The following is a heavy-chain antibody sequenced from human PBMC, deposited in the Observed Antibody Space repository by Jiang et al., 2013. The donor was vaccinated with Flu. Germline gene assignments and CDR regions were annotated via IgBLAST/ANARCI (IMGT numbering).Heavy chain of an antibody. D-gene: IGHD4-17*01. CDR3: ARDMTTVTIYYYYGMDV. CDR2: INPNSGGT. V-gene: IGHV1-2*02. CDR1: GYTFTGYY. J-gene: IGHJ6*02. Sequence: SGAEVKKPGASVKVSCKASGYTFTGYYMHWVRQAPGQGLEWMGWINPNSGGTNYAQKFQGRVTMTRDTSISTAYMELSRLRSDDTAVYYCARDMTTVTIYYYYGMDVWGQGTTVTVSS.